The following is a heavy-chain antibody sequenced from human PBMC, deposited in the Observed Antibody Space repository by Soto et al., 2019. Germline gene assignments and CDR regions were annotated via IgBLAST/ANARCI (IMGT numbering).Heavy chain of an antibody. CDR3: VKGEYYYDSSGYYPFDY. CDR1: GFTFSSYG. CDR2: ISYDGSNE. V-gene: IGHV3-30*18. J-gene: IGHJ4*02. Sequence: PGGSLRLSCAVSGFTFSSYGMHWVRQAPGKGLEWVAHISYDGSNEHYVDSVKGRFTISRDNSKNTLYLQMNSLRAEDTAVYYCVKGEYYYDSSGYYPFDYWGQGTLVTVSS. D-gene: IGHD3-22*01.